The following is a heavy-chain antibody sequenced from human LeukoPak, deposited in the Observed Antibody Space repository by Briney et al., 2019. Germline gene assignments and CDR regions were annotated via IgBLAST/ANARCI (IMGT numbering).Heavy chain of an antibody. J-gene: IGHJ4*02. Sequence: PGGSLRLSXAASGFTLSSYWMSWVCQAPGKGLEWVANIKYDGSEKDYVDSVKGRFTISRDNAKNSLYLQMNSLRAEDTAVYYCARDIAPAGLFFDYWGQGTLVTVSS. V-gene: IGHV3-7*01. CDR1: GFTLSSYW. D-gene: IGHD6-13*01. CDR2: IKYDGSEK. CDR3: ARDIAPAGLFFDY.